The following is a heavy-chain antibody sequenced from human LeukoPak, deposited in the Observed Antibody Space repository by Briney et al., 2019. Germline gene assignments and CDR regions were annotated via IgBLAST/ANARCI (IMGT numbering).Heavy chain of an antibody. V-gene: IGHV3-21*01. D-gene: IGHD6-13*01. CDR3: ARGPGAGYGTSWFAY. J-gene: IGHJ4*02. CDR1: GFTFSSFY. CDR2: ITSSSSYT. Sequence: PGGSLRLSCAASGFTFSSFYMNWVRQFPGKGLEWVSSITSSSSYTYYADSVKGRFTISRDNAKNSLYLQMNSLRAEDTAVYFCARGPGAGYGTSWFAYWGQGTLVTVSS.